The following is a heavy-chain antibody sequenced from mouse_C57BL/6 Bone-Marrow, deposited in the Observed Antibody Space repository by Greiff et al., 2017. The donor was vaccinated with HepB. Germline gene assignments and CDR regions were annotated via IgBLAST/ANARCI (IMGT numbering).Heavy chain of an antibody. J-gene: IGHJ2*01. CDR1: GYTFTSYW. V-gene: IGHV1-69*01. CDR3: AREGNWAYYFDY. D-gene: IGHD4-1*01. Sequence: QVQLQQPGAELVKPGASVKLSCKASGYTFTSYWMHWVKQRPGQGLEWIGEIDPSDSYTNYNQKFKGKSTLTVDKSSSTAYMQLSSLTSEDSAVYYCAREGNWAYYFDYWGQGTTLTVSS. CDR2: IDPSDSYT.